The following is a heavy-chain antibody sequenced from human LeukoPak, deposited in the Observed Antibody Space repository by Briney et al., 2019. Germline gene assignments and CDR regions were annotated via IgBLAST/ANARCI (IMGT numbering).Heavy chain of an antibody. CDR2: ISSSSTYI. Sequence: GGSLRLSCTASGFIFSDYSMIWVRQAPGKGLEWVSSISSSSTYIYYADLVKGRFTTSRDNAKNSLYLQMNSLRAEDTAVYYCARDWEAAYYFDYWGQGTLVTVSS. CDR1: GFIFSDYS. D-gene: IGHD6-13*01. V-gene: IGHV3-21*01. J-gene: IGHJ4*02. CDR3: ARDWEAAYYFDY.